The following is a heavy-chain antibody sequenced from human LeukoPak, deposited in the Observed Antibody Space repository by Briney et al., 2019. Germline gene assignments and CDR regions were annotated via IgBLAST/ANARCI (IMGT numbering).Heavy chain of an antibody. D-gene: IGHD1-1*01. Sequence: GGSLRHSCAASGFTFSSYSMNWVRQAPGKGLEWVSSISSSSSYIYYADSVKGRFTISRDNAKNSLYLQMNSLRAEDTAVYYCAGATTTGTTLRSPIYYYGMDVWGQGTTVTVSS. J-gene: IGHJ6*02. CDR2: ISSSSSYI. CDR1: GFTFSSYS. V-gene: IGHV3-21*01. CDR3: AGATTTGTTLRSPIYYYGMDV.